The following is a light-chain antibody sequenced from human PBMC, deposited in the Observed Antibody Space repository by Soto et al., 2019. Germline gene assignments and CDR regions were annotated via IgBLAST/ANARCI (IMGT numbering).Light chain of an antibody. J-gene: IGLJ3*02. Sequence: QSALTQPASVSGSPGQSITISCTGTNSDIGSYNLVSWYQQHPGKAPKLMIYEGSKRPSGVSNRFSGSKSGNTASLTISGLQAEDEADYYCCSYAGSSTWVFGGGTKRTVL. V-gene: IGLV2-23*01. CDR2: EGS. CDR3: CSYAGSSTWV. CDR1: NSDIGSYNL.